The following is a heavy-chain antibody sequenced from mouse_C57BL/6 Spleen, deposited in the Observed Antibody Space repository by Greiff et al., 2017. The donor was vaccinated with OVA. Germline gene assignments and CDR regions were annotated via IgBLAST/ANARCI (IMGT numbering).Heavy chain of an antibody. CDR1: GYTFTSYW. V-gene: IGHV1-50*01. CDR2: IDPSDSYT. CDR3: STGTYFDY. J-gene: IGHJ2*01. Sequence: QVQLQQPGAELVKPGASVTLSCKASGYTFTSYWMQWVKQRPGQGLEWIGEIDPSDSYTNYNQKFKGKATLTVDTSSSTSYMQLSSLTSEDSAVYYCSTGTYFDYWGQGTTLTVSS. D-gene: IGHD4-1*01.